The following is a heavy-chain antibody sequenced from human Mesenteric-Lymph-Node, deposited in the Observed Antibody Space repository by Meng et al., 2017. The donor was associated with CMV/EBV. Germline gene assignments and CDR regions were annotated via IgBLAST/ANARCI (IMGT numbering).Heavy chain of an antibody. Sequence: CAGDGGAISGYYWSCIRQPPGKGLEWIGEINHSGSTNYNPSLKSRVTISVDTSKNQFSLKLSSVTAADTAVYYCARGTRGWRNYFDYWGQGTLVTVSS. V-gene: IGHV4-34*01. CDR1: GGAISGYY. CDR3: ARGTRGWRNYFDY. J-gene: IGHJ4*02. D-gene: IGHD2-8*02. CDR2: INHSGST.